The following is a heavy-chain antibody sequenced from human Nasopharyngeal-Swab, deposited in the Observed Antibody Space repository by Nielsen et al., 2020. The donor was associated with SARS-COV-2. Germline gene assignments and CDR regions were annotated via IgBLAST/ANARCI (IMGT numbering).Heavy chain of an antibody. CDR2: IDPSDSYT. V-gene: IGHV5-10-1*01. D-gene: IGHD6-13*01. Sequence: GESLKISCQGSGYSFTSYWISWVRQMPGKGLEWMGRIDPSDSYTNYSPSFQGHVTISADKSISTAYLQWSSLKVSDTAMYYCARHRGSSSWYGFTQPYDYWGQGTPVTVSS. CDR1: GYSFTSYW. CDR3: ARHRGSSSWYGFTQPYDY. J-gene: IGHJ4*02.